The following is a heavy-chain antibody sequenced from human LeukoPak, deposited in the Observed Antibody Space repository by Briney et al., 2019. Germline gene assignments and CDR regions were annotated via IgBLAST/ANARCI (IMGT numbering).Heavy chain of an antibody. Sequence: GGSLRLSCAASGFTFSSSAMSWVRQAPGKGLEWVSAISGSGGSAYYADSVKGRFTISRDNSKNTLYLQMNSLRAEDTAVYYCAKDSLADIDYWGQGTLVTVSS. J-gene: IGHJ4*02. V-gene: IGHV3-23*01. CDR3: AKDSLADIDY. D-gene: IGHD3-16*01. CDR1: GFTFSSSA. CDR2: ISGSGGSA.